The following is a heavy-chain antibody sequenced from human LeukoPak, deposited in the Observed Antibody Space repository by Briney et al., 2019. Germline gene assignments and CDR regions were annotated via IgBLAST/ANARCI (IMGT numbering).Heavy chain of an antibody. V-gene: IGHV3-23*01. CDR3: GKTTVGYSSGRYPGWPVDY. J-gene: IGHJ4*02. Sequence: GGSLRLSCVASGFTFNSYAMYWVRQAPGKGLEWISGIFGSGGSAHYADSVKGRFTISRDNSKNTVYLQLDSLRVEDTAVYYCGKTTVGYSSGRYPGWPVDYWGQGALGTVSS. CDR2: IFGSGGSA. CDR1: GFTFNSYA. D-gene: IGHD2-15*01.